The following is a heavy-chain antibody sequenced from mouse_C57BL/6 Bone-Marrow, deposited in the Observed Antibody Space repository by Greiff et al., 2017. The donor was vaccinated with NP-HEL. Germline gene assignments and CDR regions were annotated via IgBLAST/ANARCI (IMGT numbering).Heavy chain of an antibody. CDR3: ARGGLGQGGFAY. CDR1: GYTFTDYY. CDR2: IYPGSGNT. V-gene: IGHV1-76*01. Sequence: QVQLQQSGAELVRPGASVKLSCKASGYTFTDYYINWVKQRPGQGLEWIARIYPGSGNTYYNEKFKGKATLTAEKSSSTAYMQLSSLTSEDAAVYFCARGGLGQGGFAYWGQGTLVTVSA. D-gene: IGHD3-3*01. J-gene: IGHJ3*01.